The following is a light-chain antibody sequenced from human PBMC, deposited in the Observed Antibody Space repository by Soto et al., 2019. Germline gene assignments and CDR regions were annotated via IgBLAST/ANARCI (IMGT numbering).Light chain of an antibody. J-gene: IGKJ1*01. CDR2: EAS. CDR1: HSISSW. Sequence: DIQMTQSPSTLSASIGDRVTITCRASHSISSWLAWYQQKPGKAPKLLTYEASSLEFTVPSRFSGSGSGTEFTLTISSLQPDDVATYFCQQYKSYSRTFGQGTKVEIK. CDR3: QQYKSYSRT. V-gene: IGKV1-5*03.